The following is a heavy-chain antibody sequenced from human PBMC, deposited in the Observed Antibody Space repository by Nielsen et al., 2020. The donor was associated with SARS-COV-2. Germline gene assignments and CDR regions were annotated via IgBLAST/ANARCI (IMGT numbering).Heavy chain of an antibody. CDR2: ISWNSGSI. Sequence: GGSLRLSCAASGFTFDDYAMHWVRQAPGKGLGWVSGISWNSGSIGYADSVKGRFTISRDNAKNSLYLQMNSLRAEDTALYYCAKVGGYAPMVDYWGQGTLVTVSS. V-gene: IGHV3-9*01. D-gene: IGHD5-12*01. CDR3: AKVGGYAPMVDY. J-gene: IGHJ4*02. CDR1: GFTFDDYA.